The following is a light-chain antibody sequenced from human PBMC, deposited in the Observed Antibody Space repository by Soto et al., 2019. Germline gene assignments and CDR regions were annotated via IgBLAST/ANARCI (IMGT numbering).Light chain of an antibody. V-gene: IGLV2-14*01. CDR1: SSDVGGYNY. CDR3: RSYTSSSTRV. CDR2: EVS. J-gene: IGLJ3*02. Sequence: QSALTQPASVSGSPGQSITISCTGTSSDVGGYNYVSWYQQHPGKAPKLMIYEVSNRPSGVSNRFSGSKSGNTASLTISGLQFEDEADYYCRSYTSSSTRVFGGGTKLTVL.